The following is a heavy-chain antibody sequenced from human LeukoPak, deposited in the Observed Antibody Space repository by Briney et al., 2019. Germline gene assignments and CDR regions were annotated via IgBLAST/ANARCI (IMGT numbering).Heavy chain of an antibody. V-gene: IGHV4-34*09. CDR1: GGSFSGYY. CDR2: INHSGST. D-gene: IGHD4-23*01. J-gene: IGHJ4*02. Sequence: SETLSLTCAVYGGSFSGYYWSWIRQPPGKGLEWIGEINHSGSTYYNPSLKSRVTISVDTSKNQFSLKLSSVTAADTAVYYCARADTVVINYFDYWGQGTLVTVSS. CDR3: ARADTVVINYFDY.